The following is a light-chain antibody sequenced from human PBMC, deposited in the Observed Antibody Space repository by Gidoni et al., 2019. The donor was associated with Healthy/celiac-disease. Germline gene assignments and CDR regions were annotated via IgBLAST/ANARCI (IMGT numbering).Light chain of an antibody. V-gene: IGKV3-15*01. CDR2: GSS. CDR1: QSVSSN. J-gene: IGKJ2*01. CDR3: QQYNNWPYT. Sequence: EIVMTQSPATLSVSPGERATLSCRASQSVSSNLAWYQQEPGQAPRRPIYGSSTRATGIPARFSGSGSGTELTLTISSLQSEDFAVYYCQQYNNWPYTFGQGTKLEIK.